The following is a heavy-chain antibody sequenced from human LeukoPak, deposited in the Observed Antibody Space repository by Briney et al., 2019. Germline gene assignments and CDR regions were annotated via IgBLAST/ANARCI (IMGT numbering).Heavy chain of an antibody. V-gene: IGHV4-39*07. J-gene: IGHJ4*02. CDR2: IYYSGST. CDR1: GGSISSSSYY. Sequence: SETLSLTCTVSGGSISSSSYYWGWIRQPPGKGLEWIGSIYYSGSTNYNPSLKSRVTISVDTSKNQFSLKLSSVTAADTAVYYCARVGPYYYDSSGYLDYWGQGTLVTVSS. CDR3: ARVGPYYYDSSGYLDY. D-gene: IGHD3-22*01.